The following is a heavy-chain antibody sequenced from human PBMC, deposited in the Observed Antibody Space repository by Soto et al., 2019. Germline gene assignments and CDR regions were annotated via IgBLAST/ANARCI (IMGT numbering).Heavy chain of an antibody. V-gene: IGHV3-21*01. CDR2: ISSGRPDI. CDR3: ARGITMIEPPQGGAPDKSYFDS. CDR1: GFSFDTYN. J-gene: IGHJ4*02. D-gene: IGHD3-22*01. Sequence: GGSLRLSCAASGFSFDTYNMNWVRQAPGKGLEWVSSISSGRPDIFYADSVRGRFTISRDDAKKSLFLQMNSLRAADTAVYYCARGITMIEPPQGGAPDKSYFDSWGQGTLVTVSS.